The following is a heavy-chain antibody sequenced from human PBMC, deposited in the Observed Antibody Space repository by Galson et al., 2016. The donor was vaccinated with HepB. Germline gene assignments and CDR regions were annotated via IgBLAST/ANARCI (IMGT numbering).Heavy chain of an antibody. CDR1: GFTFSDYA. CDR3: VKDRSCSGGTCYGLIGWLDP. CDR2: ISGTGSNG. V-gene: IGHV3-23*01. Sequence: SLRLSCAASGFTFSDYAMDWVRQAPGKGLEWVSGISGTGSNGYYAASMKGRFTISRDNSKNTPYLQMNSLRPEDTALYYCVKDRSCSGGTCYGLIGWLDPWGQGTLVTVSS. D-gene: IGHD2-15*01. J-gene: IGHJ5*02.